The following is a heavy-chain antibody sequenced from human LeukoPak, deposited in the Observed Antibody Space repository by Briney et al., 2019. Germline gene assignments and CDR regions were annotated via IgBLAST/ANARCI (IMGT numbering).Heavy chain of an antibody. D-gene: IGHD2-15*01. CDR3: ARDGTAYCSGGSCYSGWFDP. J-gene: IGHJ5*02. CDR1: GFTFSSYA. Sequence: GGSLRLSCAASGFTFSSYAMSWVRQAPGKGLEWVSGISGSGGNTYYADSVKGRFTISRDNSKNMLYLQMNSLRAEDTAVYYCARDGTAYCSGGSCYSGWFDPWGQGTLVTVSS. CDR2: ISGSGGNT. V-gene: IGHV3-23*01.